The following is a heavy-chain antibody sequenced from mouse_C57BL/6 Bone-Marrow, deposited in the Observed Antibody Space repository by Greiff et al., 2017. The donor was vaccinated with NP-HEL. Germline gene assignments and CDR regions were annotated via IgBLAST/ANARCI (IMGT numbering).Heavy chain of an antibody. CDR3: ARYSNFLAWFAY. Sequence: QVQLQQSGPELVKPGASVKISCKASGYSFTSYYIHWVKQRPGQGLEWIGWIYPGSGNTKYNEKFKGKATLTADTSSSTAYMQLSSLTSEDSAVYYCARYSNFLAWFAYWGQGTLVTVSA. D-gene: IGHD2-5*01. CDR2: IYPGSGNT. V-gene: IGHV1-66*01. CDR1: GYSFTSYY. J-gene: IGHJ3*01.